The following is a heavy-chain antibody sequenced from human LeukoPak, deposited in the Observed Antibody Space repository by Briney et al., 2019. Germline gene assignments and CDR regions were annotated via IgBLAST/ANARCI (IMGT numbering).Heavy chain of an antibody. CDR2: IHPSGST. Sequence: SQTLSLTCTLSGGSTSNYFCTWLRQSAGKGLEWIGRIHPSGSTNYNPSLKRRVSMSVDTSKNKFFLMVSSVTAADTAVFYCARDPEGHGYYFDYWGQGALVTVSS. V-gene: IGHV4-4*07. J-gene: IGHJ4*02. CDR1: GGSTSNYF. D-gene: IGHD3-3*01. CDR3: ARDPEGHGYYFDY.